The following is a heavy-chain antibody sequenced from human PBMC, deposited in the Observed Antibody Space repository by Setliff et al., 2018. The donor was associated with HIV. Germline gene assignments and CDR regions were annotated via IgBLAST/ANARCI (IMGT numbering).Heavy chain of an antibody. CDR3: AKDRYSSGWYGMDV. Sequence: TGGSLRLSCAASGFTFSSYGMHWVRQAPGKGLEWVAVIWYDGSNKNYADSVKGRFTISRDNSKKTLYLQMNSLRAEDTAVYYCAKDRYSSGWYGMDVWGQGTAVTVSS. CDR2: IWYDGSNK. CDR1: GFTFSSYG. D-gene: IGHD6-19*01. V-gene: IGHV3-33*06. J-gene: IGHJ6*02.